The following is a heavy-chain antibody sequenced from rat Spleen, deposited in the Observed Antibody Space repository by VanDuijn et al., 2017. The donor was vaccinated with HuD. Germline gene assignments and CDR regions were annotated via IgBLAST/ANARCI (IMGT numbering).Heavy chain of an antibody. D-gene: IGHD1-11*01. J-gene: IGHJ2*01. V-gene: IGHV5-58*01. CDR1: GFTFSSYW. CDR3: AVSNYGY. Sequence: EVQLVESGGGLVQPGRSLKLSCAASGFTFSSYWMYWVRQAPGKGLEWISSINPDGGHTYYPDSVRGRFTISRDNAENTVCLQMSSLRSEDTATYYCAVSNYGYWGQGVMVTVSS. CDR2: INPDGGHT.